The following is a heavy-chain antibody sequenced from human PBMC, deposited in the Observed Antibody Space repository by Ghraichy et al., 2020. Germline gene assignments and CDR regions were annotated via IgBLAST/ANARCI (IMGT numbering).Heavy chain of an antibody. V-gene: IGHV4-39*01. CDR2: IYYSGST. D-gene: IGHD1-26*01. Sequence: SETLSLTCTVSGGSISSSSYYWGWIRQPPGKGLEWIGSIYYSGSTYYNPSLKSRVTISVDTSKNQFSLKLSYVTAADTAVYYCARLFIGGNDAFDIWGQGTMVTVSS. CDR3: ARLFIGGNDAFDI. CDR1: GGSISSSSYY. J-gene: IGHJ3*02.